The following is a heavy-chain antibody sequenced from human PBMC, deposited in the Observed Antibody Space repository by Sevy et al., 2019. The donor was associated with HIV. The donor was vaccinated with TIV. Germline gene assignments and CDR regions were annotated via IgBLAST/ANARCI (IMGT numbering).Heavy chain of an antibody. CDR2: LKGKASGGTL. CDR1: GFTFGDYA. V-gene: IGHV3-49*04. CDR3: TRWKGYQSVIDF. J-gene: IGHJ4*02. Sequence: GGSLRLSCAASGFTFGDYAMNWVRQAPGKGLEWVAFLKGKASGGTLHDAGSVQGRVTISREDSKNIAYLQMNDLKTEDTAGYYGTRWKGYQSVIDFWGQGALVTVSS. D-gene: IGHD2-2*01.